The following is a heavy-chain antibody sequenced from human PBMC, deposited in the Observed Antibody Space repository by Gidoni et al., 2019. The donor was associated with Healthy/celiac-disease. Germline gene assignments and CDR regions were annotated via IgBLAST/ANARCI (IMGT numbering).Heavy chain of an antibody. CDR1: GGSISSSNW. Sequence: VQLQESGPGLVKPAGTLSLTCAVTGGSISSSNWCSWVRQPPGKGLDWIGVIYHSGSTNYNPSLKRRVPLSVDKSNNWFSLNLSSVTAADTAVYYCARGRPIGWLLADAFDIWGQGTMVTVSS. J-gene: IGHJ3*02. CDR2: IYHSGST. D-gene: IGHD3-22*01. V-gene: IGHV4-4*02. CDR3: ARGRPIGWLLADAFDI.